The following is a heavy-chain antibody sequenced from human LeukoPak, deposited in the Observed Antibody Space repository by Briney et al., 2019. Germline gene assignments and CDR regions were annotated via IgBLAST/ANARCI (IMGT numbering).Heavy chain of an antibody. CDR1: GGSISSSSYY. J-gene: IGHJ5*02. V-gene: IGHV4-39*07. CDR2: IYYSGST. CDR3: ARVLGNNWFDP. D-gene: IGHD1-26*01. Sequence: PSETLSLTCTVSGGSISSSSYYWGWIRQPPGKGLEWIGSIYYSGSTYYNPSLKSRVTISVDTSKNQFSLKLSSVTAADTAVYYCARVLGNNWFDPWGQGTLVTVSS.